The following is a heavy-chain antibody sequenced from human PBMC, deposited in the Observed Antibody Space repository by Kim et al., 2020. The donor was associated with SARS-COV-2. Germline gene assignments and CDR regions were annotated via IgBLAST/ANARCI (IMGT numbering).Heavy chain of an antibody. J-gene: IGHJ6*02. CDR2: ITPVDGIT. CDR3: ARDNTRWSMDV. Sequence: ASVKVSCKASGYTFISHKMHWVRQAPGHGLEWMGIITPVDGITSYAQKFQGRVTMTRDTSTSAVYVELSSLRSDDTATYYCARDNTRWSMDVWGQGTTVTVSS. CDR1: GYTFISHK. D-gene: IGHD2-2*01. V-gene: IGHV1-46*01.